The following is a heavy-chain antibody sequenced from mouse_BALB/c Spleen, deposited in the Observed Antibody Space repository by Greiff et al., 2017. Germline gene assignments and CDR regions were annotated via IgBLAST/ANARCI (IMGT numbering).Heavy chain of an antibody. V-gene: IGHV1-14*01. CDR1: GYTFTSYV. CDR3: ARQLGLTWFAY. CDR2: INPYNDGT. Sequence: VHVKQSGPELVKPGASVKMSCKASGYTFTSYVMHWVKQKPGQGLEWIGYINPYNDGTKYNEKFKGKATLTSDKSSSTAYMELSSLTSEDSAVYYCARQLGLTWFAYWGQGTLVTVSA. D-gene: IGHD3-1*01. J-gene: IGHJ3*01.